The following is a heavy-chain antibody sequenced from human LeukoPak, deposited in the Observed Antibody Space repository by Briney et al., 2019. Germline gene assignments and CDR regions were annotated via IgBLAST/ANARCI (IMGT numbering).Heavy chain of an antibody. V-gene: IGHV3-72*01. CDR2: SRNKANSYTT. Sequence: GGSLRLSCAASGFTFSDHYIDWVRQAPGKGLQWVGRSRNKANSYTTEYAASVKGRFFISRDDSESSLYLQMNSLTAEDTAVYYCVRASYYDSTGYVKDNLDYWGQGTLVTVSS. CDR1: GFTFSDHY. CDR3: VRASYYDSTGYVKDNLDY. D-gene: IGHD3-22*01. J-gene: IGHJ4*02.